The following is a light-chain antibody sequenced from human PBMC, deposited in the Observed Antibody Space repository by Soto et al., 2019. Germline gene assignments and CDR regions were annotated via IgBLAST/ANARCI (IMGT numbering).Light chain of an antibody. J-gene: IGKJ1*01. V-gene: IGKV1-5*03. CDR3: QHYNSYSEA. CDR1: QGISNY. Sequence: DIQMTQSPSSLSASVGDRVTITFRASQGISNYLAWYQQKPGKAPKLLIYKASTLKSGVPSRFSGSGSGTEFTLTISSLQPDDLATYYCQHYNSYSEAFGQGTKVDIK. CDR2: KAS.